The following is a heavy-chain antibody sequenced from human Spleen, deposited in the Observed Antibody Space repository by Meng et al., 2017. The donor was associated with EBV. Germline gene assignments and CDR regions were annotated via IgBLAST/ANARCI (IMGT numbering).Heavy chain of an antibody. Sequence: QLQVVGHPRPTPPTALSLPGSVSGSSISSANWWSWVRPPPGKGLEWIGKIYHRGTTDYNPSFNSRVTMSVDKSQNQFSLKLSSVTAADTAVYYCARHWELRSPFTFWGQGILVTVSS. V-gene: IGHV4-4*03. CDR3: ARHWELRSPFTF. J-gene: IGHJ4*02. CDR2: IYHRGTT. CDR1: GSSISSANW. D-gene: IGHD1-7*01.